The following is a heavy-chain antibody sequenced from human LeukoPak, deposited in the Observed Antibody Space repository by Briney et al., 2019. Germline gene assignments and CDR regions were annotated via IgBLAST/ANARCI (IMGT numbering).Heavy chain of an antibody. CDR3: AREAAFDI. CDR1: GFTFSSYT. CDR2: ISSSSGYI. Sequence: PGGSLRLSCAASGFTFSSYTMNWVRQAPGKGLEWVSSISSSSGYIYYADSVKGRFTISRGNAKNSLYLQMNSLRAEDTAVYYCAREAAFDIWGQGTMVTVSS. J-gene: IGHJ3*02. V-gene: IGHV3-21*01.